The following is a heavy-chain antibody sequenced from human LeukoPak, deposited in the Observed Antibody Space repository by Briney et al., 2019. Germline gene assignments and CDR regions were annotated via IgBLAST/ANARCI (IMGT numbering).Heavy chain of an antibody. D-gene: IGHD3-16*02. CDR1: GYTFTSYG. CDR3: ARGLGPTYDYIWGSYRPSAEYFQH. J-gene: IGHJ1*01. Sequence: ASVKVSCKASGYTFTSYGISWVRQAPGQGLEWMGWISAYNGNTNYAQKLQGRVTMTTDTSTSTAYMELRSLRSDDTAVYYCARGLGPTYDYIWGSYRPSAEYFQHWGQGTLVTVSS. V-gene: IGHV1-18*01. CDR2: ISAYNGNT.